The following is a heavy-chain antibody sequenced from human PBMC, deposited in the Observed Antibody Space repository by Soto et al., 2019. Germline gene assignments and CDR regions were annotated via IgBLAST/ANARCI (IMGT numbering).Heavy chain of an antibody. CDR1: GGSMSSNY. CDR2: INYTGST. Sequence: PSETLSLTCTVSGGSMSSNYWTWIRQSPGKGLEWVAYINYTGSTKYNPSLQSRVTISLDTSKTQFSLRLTSVTSADTAVYYCARGGSYGDFFDYWGQGAQVTVSS. J-gene: IGHJ4*02. D-gene: IGHD4-17*01. V-gene: IGHV4-59*01. CDR3: ARGGSYGDFFDY.